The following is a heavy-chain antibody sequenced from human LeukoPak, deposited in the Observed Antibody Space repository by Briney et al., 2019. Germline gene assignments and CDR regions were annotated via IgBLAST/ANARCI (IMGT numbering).Heavy chain of an antibody. CDR2: IIPIFGIA. J-gene: IGHJ4*02. Sequence: GASVKVSCKASGGTFSSYAISWVRQAPGQGLEWMGRIIPIFGIANYAQKFQGRVTITADKSTSTAYMEPSSLRSEDTAVYYCARRRYYDSSGYLDYWGQGTLVTVSS. V-gene: IGHV1-69*04. CDR1: GGTFSSYA. CDR3: ARRRYYDSSGYLDY. D-gene: IGHD3-22*01.